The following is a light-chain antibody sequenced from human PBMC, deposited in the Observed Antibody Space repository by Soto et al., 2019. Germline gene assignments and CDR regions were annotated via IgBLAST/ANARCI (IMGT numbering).Light chain of an antibody. J-gene: IGKJ4*01. CDR3: QQRSNWPPFS. Sequence: EIVLTQSPATLSLSPGERATLSCRASQSVSRYLAWYQQKPGQAPRLLIYDASNRATGIPARFSGSGSGTDSTLTISSLEPEDFAVYYCQQRSNWPPFSFGGGTKVEIK. V-gene: IGKV3-11*01. CDR2: DAS. CDR1: QSVSRY.